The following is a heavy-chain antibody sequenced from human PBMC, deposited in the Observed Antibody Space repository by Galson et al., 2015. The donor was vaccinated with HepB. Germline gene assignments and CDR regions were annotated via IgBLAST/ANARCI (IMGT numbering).Heavy chain of an antibody. D-gene: IGHD3-10*01. V-gene: IGHV4-59*08. CDR1: GGSISSYY. J-gene: IGHJ1*01. CDR3: ARSGHMVRGVTTFGH. CDR2: IYYSGST. Sequence: ETLSLPCTVSGGSISSYYWSWIRQPPGKGLEWIGYIYYSGSTNYNPSLKSRVTISVDTSKNQFSLKLSSVTAADTAVYYCARSGHMVRGVTTFGHWGQGTLVTVSS.